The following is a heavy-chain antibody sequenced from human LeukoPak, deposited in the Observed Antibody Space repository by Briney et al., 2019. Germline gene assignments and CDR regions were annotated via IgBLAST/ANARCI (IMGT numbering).Heavy chain of an antibody. CDR2: ISPSGGST. Sequence: ASVKVSCEAFGYTFTSNYMHWVRQAPGQGPEWMGVISPSGGSTTYAQKFQGRVTLTRDMSTSTDYLELSSLRSEDTAVYYCAREGRQLVLTYYYYYYYMDVWGKGTTVTISS. CDR3: AREGRQLVLTYYYYYYYMDV. V-gene: IGHV1-46*01. CDR1: GYTFTSNY. J-gene: IGHJ6*03. D-gene: IGHD6-13*01.